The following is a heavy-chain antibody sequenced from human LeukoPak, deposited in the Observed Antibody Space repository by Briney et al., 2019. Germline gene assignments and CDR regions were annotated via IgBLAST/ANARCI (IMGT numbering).Heavy chain of an antibody. CDR3: ARDIPTGYQDY. CDR2: INYSGKT. CDR1: GGSISSSSYY. V-gene: IGHV4-39*07. Sequence: KPSETLSLTCTVSGGSISSSSYYWGWIRQPPGKGLEWIGSINYSGKTYYNPSLKSRVTISVDTSKSQFSLKLTSVTAADTAVYYCARDIPTGYQDYWGQGTLVAVSS. J-gene: IGHJ4*02. D-gene: IGHD3-9*01.